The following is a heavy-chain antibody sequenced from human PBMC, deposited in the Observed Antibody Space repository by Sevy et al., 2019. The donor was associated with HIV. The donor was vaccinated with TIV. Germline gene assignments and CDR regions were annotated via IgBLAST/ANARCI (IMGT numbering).Heavy chain of an antibody. CDR1: GGSISSSPYY. CDR3: ARHRAYCSDGSCYSPWYFNL. D-gene: IGHD2-15*01. Sequence: SETLSLTCTVSGGSISSSPYYWSWIRQPPGKGLEWIGSFYDTGSAYYNPSLKSRVTISVDTSKNLFSLRLSSVTAADTALYYCARHRAYCSDGSCYSPWYFNLWGRGTLVTVSS. V-gene: IGHV4-39*01. J-gene: IGHJ2*01. CDR2: FYDTGSA.